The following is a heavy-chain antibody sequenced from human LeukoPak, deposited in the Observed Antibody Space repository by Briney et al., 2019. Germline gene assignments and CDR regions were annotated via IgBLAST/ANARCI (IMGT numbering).Heavy chain of an antibody. Sequence: SETLSLTCTVSGYSISTTYYGGWIRQPPGQGLEWIATISHSGSTYYTPSLRSRLTISLDTSKNQFSLKLTSVTAADTAVYYCARVNAPVATFDYWGQGALVTVSS. J-gene: IGHJ4*02. CDR3: ARVNAPVATFDY. V-gene: IGHV4-38-2*02. CDR1: GYSISTTYY. CDR2: ISHSGST. D-gene: IGHD2-21*01.